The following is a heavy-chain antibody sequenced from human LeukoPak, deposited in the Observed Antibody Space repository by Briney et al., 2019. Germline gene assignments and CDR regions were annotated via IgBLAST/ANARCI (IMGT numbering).Heavy chain of an antibody. CDR3: ARVGATTV. CDR1: GFTFSTYW. J-gene: IGHJ4*02. V-gene: IGHV3-48*04. D-gene: IGHD1-26*01. Sequence: GGSLRLSCAASGFTFSTYWMSWVRQAPGKGLEWVSYISSSSSTIYYADSVKGRFTISRDNAKNSLYLQMNSLRAEGTAVYYCARVGATTVWGQGTLVTVSS. CDR2: ISSSSSTI.